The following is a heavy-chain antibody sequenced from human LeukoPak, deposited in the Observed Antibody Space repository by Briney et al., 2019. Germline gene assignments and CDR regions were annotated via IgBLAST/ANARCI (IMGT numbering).Heavy chain of an antibody. CDR2: FTTDESNT. Sequence: SGGSLRLSCAASGFTFSNHWMHWVRQAPGKGLVWVSRFTTDESNTDYADSVKGRFTISRDNAKNTLYLQMNSLRAEDTAVYYCARGGRYFASWGQGILVTVSS. CDR1: GFTFSNHW. CDR3: ARGGRYFAS. J-gene: IGHJ4*02. D-gene: IGHD1-26*01. V-gene: IGHV3-74*01.